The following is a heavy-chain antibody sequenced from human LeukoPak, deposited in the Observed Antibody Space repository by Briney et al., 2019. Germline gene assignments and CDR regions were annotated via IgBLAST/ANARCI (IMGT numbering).Heavy chain of an antibody. CDR1: GFTFTRYG. Sequence: GRSLRLSCAASGFTFTRYGMHWVRQAPGKGLEWVAVISSDESDKYYANSVKGRFTISRDNSKNKLYLQMNSLRAQDTAVYYCAKDHYYDSSGHFDYWGQGTLVTVSS. CDR3: AKDHYYDSSGHFDY. V-gene: IGHV3-30*18. CDR2: ISSDESDK. J-gene: IGHJ4*02. D-gene: IGHD3-22*01.